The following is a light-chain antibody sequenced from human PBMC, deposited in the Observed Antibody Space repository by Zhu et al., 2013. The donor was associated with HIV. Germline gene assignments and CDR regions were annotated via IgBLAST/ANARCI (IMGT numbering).Light chain of an antibody. CDR2: EVS. Sequence: QSALTQPPSASGSPGQPVTISCTGTSSDVGGYNSVSWYQQHPDKAPKLIIYEVSKRPSGVPDRFSGSKSGNTASLTVSGLHAEDESDYYCSSYAGTNNLVFGGGTKLTVL. J-gene: IGLJ3*02. CDR3: SSYAGTNNLV. V-gene: IGLV2-8*01. CDR1: SSDVGGYNS.